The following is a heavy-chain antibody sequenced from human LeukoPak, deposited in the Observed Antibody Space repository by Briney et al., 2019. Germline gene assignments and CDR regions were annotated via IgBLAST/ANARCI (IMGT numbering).Heavy chain of an antibody. J-gene: IGHJ4*02. CDR3: ARGAIMVRGVIDY. D-gene: IGHD3-10*01. V-gene: IGHV4-34*01. CDR2: INHSGST. Sequence: SETLSLTCAVYGESFSGYYWSWIRQPPGKGLEWIGEINHSGSTNYNPSPKSRVTISVDTSKNQFSLKLSSVTAADTAVYYCARGAIMVRGVIDYWGQGTLVTVSS. CDR1: GESFSGYY.